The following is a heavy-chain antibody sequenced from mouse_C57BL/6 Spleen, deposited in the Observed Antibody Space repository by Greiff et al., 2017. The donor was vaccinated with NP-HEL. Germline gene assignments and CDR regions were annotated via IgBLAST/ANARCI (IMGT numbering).Heavy chain of an antibody. D-gene: IGHD1-1*02. CDR3: ARRWLDYFDY. CDR2: ISGGGGNT. Sequence: EVHLVESGGGLVKPGGSLKLSCAASGFTFSSYTMSWVRQTPEKRLEWVATISGGGGNTYYPDSVKGRFTISRDNAKNTLYLQMSSLRSEDTALYYCARRWLDYFDYWGQGTTLTVSS. J-gene: IGHJ2*01. V-gene: IGHV5-9*01. CDR1: GFTFSSYT.